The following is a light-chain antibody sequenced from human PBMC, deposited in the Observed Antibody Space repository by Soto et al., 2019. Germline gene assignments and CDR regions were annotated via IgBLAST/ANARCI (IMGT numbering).Light chain of an antibody. CDR3: QEYNNWPPMYT. J-gene: IGKJ2*01. CDR2: DTS. CDR1: QSVGRK. Sequence: EMVMTQSPATLSVSPGERATLSCRASQSVGRKLAWYQQRPGQAPRLLVYDTSTRATGIPGRFSGSGSGTDFTLTISSLQSEDFAVYYCQEYNNWPPMYTFGQGTKLEIK. V-gene: IGKV3-15*01.